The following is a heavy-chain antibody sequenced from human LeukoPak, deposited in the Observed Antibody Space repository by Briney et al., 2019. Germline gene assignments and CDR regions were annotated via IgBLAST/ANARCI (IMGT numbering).Heavy chain of an antibody. CDR3: PTYTSGCCNH. CDR1: GFTFNNAW. D-gene: IGHD6-19*01. V-gene: IGHV3-15*01. Sequence: GGSLRLSCAASGFTFNNAWMTWGRQAPGRGLEWVGRIYTKPDGATTDYAAPVKGRFTISGDATKNTLYLQMNSLTTDDTAVYYCPTYTSGCCNHWGQGTLVIVSS. CDR2: IYTKPDGATT. J-gene: IGHJ4*02.